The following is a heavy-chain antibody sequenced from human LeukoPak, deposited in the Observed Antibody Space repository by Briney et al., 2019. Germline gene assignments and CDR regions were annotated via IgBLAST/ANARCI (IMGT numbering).Heavy chain of an antibody. D-gene: IGHD3-10*01. J-gene: IGHJ5*02. CDR1: GYSFTSYW. CDR3: ARRGYYGSGSYYNELWFDP. Sequence: GESLKISCKGSGYSFTSYWIGWVRQMPGKGLEWMGIIYPGDSDTRYSPSFQGQVTISADKSISTAYLQWSSLKASDTAMYYCARRGYYGSGSYYNELWFDPWGQGTLVTVSP. V-gene: IGHV5-51*01. CDR2: IYPGDSDT.